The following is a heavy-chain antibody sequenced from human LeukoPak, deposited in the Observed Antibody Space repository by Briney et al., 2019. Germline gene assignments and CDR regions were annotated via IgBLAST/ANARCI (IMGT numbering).Heavy chain of an antibody. D-gene: IGHD6-19*01. V-gene: IGHV3-30-3*01. CDR1: GFTFSSYA. CDR2: ISYDGSNK. CDR3: ARDVAVAGIYYYGMDV. J-gene: IGHJ6*02. Sequence: GGSLRLSCAASGFTFSSYAMSWVRQAPGKGLEWVAVISYDGSNKYYADSVKGRFTISRDNSKNTLYLQMNSLRAEDTAVYYCARDVAVAGIYYYGMDVWGQGTTVTVSS.